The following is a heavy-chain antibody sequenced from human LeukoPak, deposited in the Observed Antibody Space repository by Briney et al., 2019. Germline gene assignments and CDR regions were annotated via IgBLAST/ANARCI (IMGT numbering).Heavy chain of an antibody. CDR3: ARASVAAGTGNDY. V-gene: IGHV3-74*01. J-gene: IGHJ4*02. D-gene: IGHD6-13*01. CDR1: GFTFISYW. CDR2: INTGGSIT. Sequence: PGGSLRLSCEASGFTFISYWMHWVRQAPGKGLVWVSHINTGGSITNYAASVKGRFTISRDNAKNTLYLQMNSLRAEDTAVYYCARASVAAGTGNDYWGQGTLVTVSS.